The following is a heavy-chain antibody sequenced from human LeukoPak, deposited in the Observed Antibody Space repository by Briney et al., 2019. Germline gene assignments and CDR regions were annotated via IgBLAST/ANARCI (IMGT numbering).Heavy chain of an antibody. D-gene: IGHD1-1*01. CDR3: AIGTTLPFNWFDP. V-gene: IGHV3-53*05. CDR2: IYSGGST. J-gene: IGHJ5*02. CDR1: GFTVSSNY. Sequence: GGSLRLSCAASGFTVSSNYMSWVRQAPGKGLEWVSVIYSGGSTYYADSVKGRFTISRDNSKNTLYLQMNSLRSDDTAVYYCAIGTTLPFNWFDPWGQGTLVTVSS.